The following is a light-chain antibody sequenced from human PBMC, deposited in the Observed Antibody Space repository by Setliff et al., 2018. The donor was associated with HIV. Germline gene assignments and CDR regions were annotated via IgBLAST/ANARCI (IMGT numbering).Light chain of an antibody. CDR3: CSYAGSYTHVI. J-gene: IGLJ2*01. Sequence: QSVLTQPRSVSGSPGQSVTISCTGTSSDVGSYNYVSWYQQHPGKAPKLMIYDVTKRPSGVPDRFSGSKSGNTASLTISGLQAEDEADYYCCSYAGSYTHVIFGGGTK. CDR2: DVT. CDR1: SSDVGSYNY. V-gene: IGLV2-11*01.